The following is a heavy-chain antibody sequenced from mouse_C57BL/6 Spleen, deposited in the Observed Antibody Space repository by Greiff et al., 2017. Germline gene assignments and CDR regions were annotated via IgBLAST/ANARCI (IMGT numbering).Heavy chain of an antibody. Sequence: QVQLKQPGAELVKPGASVKLSCKASGYTFTSYWMHWVKQRPGQGLEWIGMIHPNSGSTNYNEKFKSKATLTVDKSSSTAYMQLSSLTSEDSAVYDCSRCDDYDRRCYAMDYWGQGTSVTVSS. J-gene: IGHJ4*01. CDR3: SRCDDYDRRCYAMDY. CDR1: GYTFTSYW. V-gene: IGHV1-64*01. D-gene: IGHD2-4*01. CDR2: IHPNSGST.